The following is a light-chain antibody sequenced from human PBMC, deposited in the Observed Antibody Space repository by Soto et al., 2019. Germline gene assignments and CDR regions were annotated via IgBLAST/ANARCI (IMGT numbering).Light chain of an antibody. J-gene: IGKJ2*01. Sequence: EVVLTQSPGTLSLSPGERATLSCRAGQSVSSTYLAWYQQKPGQAPRLLIYGASSRATGIPDRFSGSGSGTDFTLTISRLEPEDFAVYYCQQYDNSLYTFGQGTKLEIK. CDR1: QSVSSTY. V-gene: IGKV3-20*01. CDR2: GAS. CDR3: QQYDNSLYT.